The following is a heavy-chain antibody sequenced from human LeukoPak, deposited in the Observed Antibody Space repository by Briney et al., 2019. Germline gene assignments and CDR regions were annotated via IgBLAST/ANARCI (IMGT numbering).Heavy chain of an antibody. J-gene: IGHJ3*02. Sequence: GGSLRLSCAASGFTFSSYSMNWVRQAPGKGLEWVSYISSSSSTIYYADSVKGRFTISRDNAKNSLYLQMNSLRAEDTAVYYCARDRVVVTAFSVEAFDIWGQGTMVTVSS. CDR3: ARDRVVVTAFSVEAFDI. CDR1: GFTFSSYS. V-gene: IGHV3-48*04. CDR2: ISSSSSTI. D-gene: IGHD2-21*02.